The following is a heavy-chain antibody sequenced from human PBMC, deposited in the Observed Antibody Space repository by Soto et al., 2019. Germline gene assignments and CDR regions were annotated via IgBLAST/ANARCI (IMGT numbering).Heavy chain of an antibody. V-gene: IGHV5-10-1*01. Sequence: EVQLVQSGAEVKKPGESLRISCKGSGYSFTTYWISWVRQKPGKGLEWMGRIDPSDSYTNYSPSFQGHVTISADKSVSTASLQWSSLKASDTAMYYCARHVSGWYFDYWGQGTLVTVSS. CDR3: ARHVSGWYFDY. CDR2: IDPSDSYT. J-gene: IGHJ4*02. CDR1: GYSFTTYW. D-gene: IGHD6-19*01.